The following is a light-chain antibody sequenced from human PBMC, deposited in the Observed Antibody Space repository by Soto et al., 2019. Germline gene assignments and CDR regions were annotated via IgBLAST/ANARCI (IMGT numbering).Light chain of an antibody. CDR1: QSVGSGS. CDR2: DIS. Sequence: VLTQSPDTLSLSPGERATLSCRASQSVGSGSLGWYQQKPGQAPRLVIFDISNRATGIPDRFSGSGSGTDCTLTISRLEPEDFAVYYCQLYSRSPRQITFGQGTRLEIK. V-gene: IGKV3-20*01. CDR3: QLYSRSPRQIT. J-gene: IGKJ5*01.